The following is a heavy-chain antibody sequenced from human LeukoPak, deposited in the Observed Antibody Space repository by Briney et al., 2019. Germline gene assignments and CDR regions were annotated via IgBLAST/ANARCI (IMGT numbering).Heavy chain of an antibody. Sequence: SQTLSLTCAISGDSVSSNSAAWNWIRQSLSRGLEWLGRTYYRSKWYNDYAVSVKSRITINPDTSKNQFSLQLNSVTPEDTAVYYCARDRWRWLQLFHYYYGMDVWGQGTTVTVSS. CDR3: ARDRWRWLQLFHYYYGMDV. D-gene: IGHD5-24*01. J-gene: IGHJ6*02. CDR2: TYYRSKWYN. CDR1: GDSVSSNSAA. V-gene: IGHV6-1*01.